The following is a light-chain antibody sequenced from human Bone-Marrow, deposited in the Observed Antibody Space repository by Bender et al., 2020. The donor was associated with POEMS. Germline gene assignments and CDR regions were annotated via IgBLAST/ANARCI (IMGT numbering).Light chain of an antibody. V-gene: IGLV1-36*01. Sequence: QSVLTQPPSVSEAPRQTVTIYCSGSTSNIGKNSVNWYQQLPGQTPKLLIYYDDLLSSGVSDRFSGSKSGTSAPLAIAGLHSDDAADYYCASWDDSLNGWVFGGGTKLTVL. CDR3: ASWDDSLNGWV. CDR1: TSNIGKNS. CDR2: YDD. J-gene: IGLJ3*02.